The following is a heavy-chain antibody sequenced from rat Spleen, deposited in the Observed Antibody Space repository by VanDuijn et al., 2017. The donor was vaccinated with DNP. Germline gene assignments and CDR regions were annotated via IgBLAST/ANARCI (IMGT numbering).Heavy chain of an antibody. CDR3: AIDLQTGRA. CDR1: GFTFSNYW. J-gene: IGHJ4*01. Sequence: EVQLVESGGDLIQPGRSLKISCVASGFTFSNYWMAWIRLVPGKGLEWVAAISTGGISTYYPDSVKGRFTISRDDAKNTLYLQMNSLRSEDTATYYCAIDLQTGRAWGQGTSVTVSS. D-gene: IGHD3-2*01. CDR2: ISTGGIST. V-gene: IGHV5-31*01.